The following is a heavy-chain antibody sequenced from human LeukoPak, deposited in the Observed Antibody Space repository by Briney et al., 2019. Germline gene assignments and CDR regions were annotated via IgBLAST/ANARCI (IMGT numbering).Heavy chain of an antibody. Sequence: GGSLRLSCAASGFTFSSYSMNWVRQAPGKGLEWVSSISSSSSYIYYADSVKGRFTISRDNAKNSLYLQMNSLRAEDTAVYYCASSVLTLGYCSSTSCPHYYYYGMDVWGQGTTVTVSS. V-gene: IGHV3-21*01. CDR3: ASSVLTLGYCSSTSCPHYYYYGMDV. CDR1: GFTFSSYS. D-gene: IGHD2-2*01. CDR2: ISSSSSYI. J-gene: IGHJ6*02.